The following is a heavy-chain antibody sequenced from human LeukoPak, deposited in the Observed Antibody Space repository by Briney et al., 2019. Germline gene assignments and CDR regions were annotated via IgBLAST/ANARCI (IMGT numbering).Heavy chain of an antibody. Sequence: SETLSLTCTVSGGSISSSSYYWGWIRQPPGKGLEWIGSIYYSGSTYYNPSLKSRVTISVDTSKNQFSLKLSSVTAADTAVYYCARPPRGGSYPPFSAFDIWGQGTMVTVSS. CDR2: IYYSGST. CDR3: ARPPRGGSYPPFSAFDI. D-gene: IGHD1-26*01. V-gene: IGHV4-39*01. J-gene: IGHJ3*02. CDR1: GGSISSSSYY.